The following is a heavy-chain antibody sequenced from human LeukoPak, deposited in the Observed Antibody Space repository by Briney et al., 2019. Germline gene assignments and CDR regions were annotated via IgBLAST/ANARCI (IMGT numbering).Heavy chain of an antibody. CDR2: IIPITGTA. J-gene: IGHJ4*02. CDR1: GGTFSSYA. CDR3: ARDPSYDTTNCVNY. D-gene: IGHD3-16*01. V-gene: IGHV1-69*13. Sequence: SVKVSCKASGGTFSSYAISWVRQAPGQGLEWMGGIIPITGTANYAQKFQGRVTISADELTTTTYMELSSLRSEDTAVYFCARDPSYDTTNCVNYWGQGTLVTVSS.